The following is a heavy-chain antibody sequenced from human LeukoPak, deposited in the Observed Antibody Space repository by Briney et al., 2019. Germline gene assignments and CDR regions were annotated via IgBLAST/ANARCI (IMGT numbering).Heavy chain of an antibody. V-gene: IGHV3-7*03. J-gene: IGHJ4*02. CDR3: ARGRYVDWLFDY. CDR2: IEQDGGEK. CDR1: GFRCSDYW. Sequence: GGSLRLSCAASGFRCSDYWMTWVRQAPGKGLEWVANIEQDGGEKYYVDSVEGRFTISRDNAKNSPYLHMNSLRVEDTAVYYCARGRYVDWLFDYWGQGTLVTVSS. D-gene: IGHD3-9*01.